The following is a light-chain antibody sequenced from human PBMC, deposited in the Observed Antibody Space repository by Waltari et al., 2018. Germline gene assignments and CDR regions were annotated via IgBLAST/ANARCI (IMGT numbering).Light chain of an antibody. CDR2: DVT. Sequence: QSALTQPASVSGSPGQSITISCTGTSSDVGGYNYVSWYQHHPGKAPKLMIYDVTNRPSGVSNRFSGSKSGNTSSLPISGLQAEDGADYYCSSYTISSTLVFGGGTKLSVL. J-gene: IGLJ2*01. V-gene: IGLV2-14*03. CDR1: SSDVGGYNY. CDR3: SSYTISSTLV.